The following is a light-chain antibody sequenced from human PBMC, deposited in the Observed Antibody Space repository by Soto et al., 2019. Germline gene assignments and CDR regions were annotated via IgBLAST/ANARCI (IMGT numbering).Light chain of an antibody. CDR3: TSYTGSTTNYV. J-gene: IGLJ1*01. Sequence: QSALTQPASVSGSPGQSITISCTGTSSDIGGYNYVSWYQQHPGKAPKLIIYEVSNRPSGVSNRFSGSKSGNTASLTISGLQAEDEADYYCTSYTGSTTNYVFGTGTKLTVL. CDR2: EVS. CDR1: SSDIGGYNY. V-gene: IGLV2-14*01.